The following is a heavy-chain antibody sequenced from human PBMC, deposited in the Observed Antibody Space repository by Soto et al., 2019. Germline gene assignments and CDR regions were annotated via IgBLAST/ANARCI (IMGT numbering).Heavy chain of an antibody. J-gene: IGHJ5*02. CDR2: LDQGGGEK. CDR3: AREGNWYDP. CDR1: EFSFSEYW. V-gene: IGHV3-7*05. Sequence: EVQLVESGGGLVQPGGSLRLSCAASEFSFSEYWMAWVRQATGKGLEWVANLDQGGGEKHYGETVKGRITISRDNTNKTLYLQMNSLRAEETAVYYCAREGNWYDPWGQGNLVTVSS.